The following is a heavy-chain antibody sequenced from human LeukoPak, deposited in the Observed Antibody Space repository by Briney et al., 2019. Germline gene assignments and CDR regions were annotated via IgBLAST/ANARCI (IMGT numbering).Heavy chain of an antibody. J-gene: IGHJ5*02. CDR3: ARGTTRSTHCDL. D-gene: IGHD4-17*01. V-gene: IGHV4-34*01. CDR1: GGSFSGYY. CDR2: INHSGST. Sequence: SETLSLTCAVYGGSFSGYYWSWIRQPPGKGLEWIGEINHSGSTNYNPSLKSRVTISVDTSKNQFSLKLSSVTAADTAVYYCARGTTRSTHCDLWAQETRVTVSS.